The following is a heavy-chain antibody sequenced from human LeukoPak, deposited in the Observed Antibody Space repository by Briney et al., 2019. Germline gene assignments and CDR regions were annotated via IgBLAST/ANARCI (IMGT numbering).Heavy chain of an antibody. CDR2: ISYDGSNK. J-gene: IGHJ4*02. Sequence: PGRSLRLSCAASGFTFSSYGVHWVRQAPGKGLEWVAVISYDGSNKYYADSVKGRFTISRDNSKNTLYLQMNSLKAEDTAVYYCALGESFDYWGQGTLVTVSS. CDR1: GFTFSSYG. V-gene: IGHV3-30*03. D-gene: IGHD3-10*01. CDR3: ALGESFDY.